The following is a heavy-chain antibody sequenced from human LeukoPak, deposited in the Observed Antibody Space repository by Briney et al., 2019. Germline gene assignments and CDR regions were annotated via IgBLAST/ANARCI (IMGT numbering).Heavy chain of an antibody. CDR3: LPGYSSRLVPDMDV. CDR1: GFTFSGSA. Sequence: GGSLRLSCAASGFTFSGSAMNWVRQASGKGLEWVGRIRSKANSYATTYAASVKGRFTIARDDSKNTAYLHMNSLKTEDTSLYYCLPGYSSRLVPDMDVWGKGTTVTVSS. CDR2: IRSKANSYAT. D-gene: IGHD6-13*01. J-gene: IGHJ6*03. V-gene: IGHV3-73*01.